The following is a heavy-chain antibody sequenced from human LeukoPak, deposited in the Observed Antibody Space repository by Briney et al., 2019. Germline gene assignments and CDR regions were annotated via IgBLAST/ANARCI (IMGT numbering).Heavy chain of an antibody. J-gene: IGHJ4*02. CDR3: ARVYYDSSGYYHVQYYFDY. CDR2: IIPIFGTA. D-gene: IGHD3-22*01. Sequence: GASVKVSCKASGGTFSSYAISWVRQAPGQGLEWMGGIIPIFGTANYAQKFQGRVTITADESTSTAYMELSSLRSEDTAVYYCARVYYDSSGYYHVQYYFDYWGQGTLVTVSS. V-gene: IGHV1-69*13. CDR1: GGTFSSYA.